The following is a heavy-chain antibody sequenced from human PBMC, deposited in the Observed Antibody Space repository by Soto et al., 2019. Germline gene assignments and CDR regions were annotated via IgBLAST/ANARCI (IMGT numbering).Heavy chain of an antibody. Sequence: SGPTLVKPPETLGLTCTFSGFSLTTSGAGVVWIRQPPGKALEWLALIYWNDDKRYNPSLKNGLTITKDTSKNQVVLTMTNMDPVDTATYYCAHFDFWSGYPIRWGQGTLVTVSS. D-gene: IGHD3-3*01. CDR1: GFSLTTSGAG. CDR2: IYWNDDK. CDR3: AHFDFWSGYPIR. J-gene: IGHJ4*02. V-gene: IGHV2-5*01.